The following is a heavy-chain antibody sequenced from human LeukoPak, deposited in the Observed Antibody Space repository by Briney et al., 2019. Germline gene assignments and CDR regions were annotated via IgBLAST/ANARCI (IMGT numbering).Heavy chain of an antibody. Sequence: SETLSLTCAVYGGSFSGYYWSWIRQPPGRGLEWIGEINHSGNTNYNPFLKSRVTMSVDTSKNQFSLKLSSVTAADTAVYYCARKRGGGNYYSDNWGQGTLVTVSS. CDR3: ARKRGGGNYYSDN. D-gene: IGHD1-7*01. J-gene: IGHJ4*02. V-gene: IGHV4-34*01. CDR1: GGSFSGYY. CDR2: INHSGNT.